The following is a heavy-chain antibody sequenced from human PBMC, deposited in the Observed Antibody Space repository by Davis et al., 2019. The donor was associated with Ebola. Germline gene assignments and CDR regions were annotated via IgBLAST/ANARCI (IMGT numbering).Heavy chain of an antibody. CDR3: VRLTGNDAFDL. Sequence: GESLKISCAASGFTFSNYWMHWVRQAPGKGLVWVSRINRDESGTTYADSVKGRFTISRDNAKNTLYLQMNSLRTEDTAIYYCVRLTGNDAFDLWGQGTMVTVSS. CDR1: GFTFSNYW. J-gene: IGHJ3*01. CDR2: INRDESGT. V-gene: IGHV3-74*01. D-gene: IGHD3-9*01.